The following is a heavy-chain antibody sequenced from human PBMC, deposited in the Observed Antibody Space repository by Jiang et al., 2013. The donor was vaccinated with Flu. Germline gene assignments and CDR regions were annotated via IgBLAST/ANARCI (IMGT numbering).Heavy chain of an antibody. V-gene: IGHV4-34*01. CDR1: GGSFSGYY. Sequence: LLKPSETLSLTCAVYGGSFSGYYWSWIRQPPRKGLEWIGKIDHSGSTNYNPSLKSRVTISVDTSKNQFSLKLSSVTAADTAVYYCARQDCSSTSCYGWFDPWGQGTLVTVSS. CDR2: IDHSGST. J-gene: IGHJ5*02. D-gene: IGHD2-2*01. CDR3: ARQDCSSTSCYGWFDP.